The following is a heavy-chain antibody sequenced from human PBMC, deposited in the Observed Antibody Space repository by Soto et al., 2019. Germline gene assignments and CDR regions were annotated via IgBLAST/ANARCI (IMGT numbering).Heavy chain of an antibody. CDR1: GGSISSGDYY. V-gene: IGHV4-30-4*01. Sequence: SETLSLTCTVSGGSISSGDYYWSWIRQPPGKCVEWIGYIYYSGRTYYNPSLKSRVTISVDTSKNQFPLKLSSVTAADTAVYYCARRPGYNRSSHGWFDPWGQGTLVTVSS. CDR2: IYYSGRT. J-gene: IGHJ5*02. CDR3: ARRPGYNRSSHGWFDP. D-gene: IGHD1-20*01.